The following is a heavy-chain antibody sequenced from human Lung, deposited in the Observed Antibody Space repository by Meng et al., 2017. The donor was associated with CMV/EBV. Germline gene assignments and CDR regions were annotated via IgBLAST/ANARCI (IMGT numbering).Heavy chain of an antibody. Sequence: SGVGLGWIRQPPGNALEWLSLIYWNDDKRYSPFLKSRLTITKDTSKNQVALTMTNMDLVDTATYYCAHRDSITGTSGSLGEYYFDYWGQGTLVTVSS. D-gene: IGHD1-7*01. CDR2: IYWNDDK. CDR1: SGVG. J-gene: IGHJ4*02. V-gene: IGHV2-5*01. CDR3: AHRDSITGTSGSLGEYYFDY.